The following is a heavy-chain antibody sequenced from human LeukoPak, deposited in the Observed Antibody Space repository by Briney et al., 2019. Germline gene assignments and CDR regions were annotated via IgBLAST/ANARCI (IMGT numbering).Heavy chain of an antibody. CDR1: GGSISSYY. CDR3: ARARGYCSSTSCYDAFDY. V-gene: IGHV4-59*01. Sequence: SETLSLTCTVSGGSISSYYWSWIRQPPGKGLEWIGYIYYSGSTNYNPSLKSRVTISVDTSKNQFSLKLSSVTAADTAVYYCARARGYCSSTSCYDAFDYWGQGTLVTVSS. D-gene: IGHD2-2*01. J-gene: IGHJ4*02. CDR2: IYYSGST.